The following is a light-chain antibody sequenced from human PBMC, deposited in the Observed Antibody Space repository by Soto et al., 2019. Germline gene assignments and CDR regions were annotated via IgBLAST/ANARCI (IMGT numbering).Light chain of an antibody. CDR2: AAC. J-gene: IGKJ3*01. V-gene: IGKV1-17*01. CDR3: LQHNSYPLT. CDR1: QGIRND. Sequence: DLPMTQSPSSLSASVGDRVTITCRASQGIRNDLGWYQQKPGKSPKRLIDAACSLQSGVPSRCSGSGSATEFTLTISSLQPDDFATYYCLQHNSYPLTFGPGTKVDIK.